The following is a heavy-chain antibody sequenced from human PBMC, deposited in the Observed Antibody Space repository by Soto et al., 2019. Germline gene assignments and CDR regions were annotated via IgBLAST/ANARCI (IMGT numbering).Heavy chain of an antibody. J-gene: IGHJ4*02. CDR3: ARDPFGASSY. Sequence: EVPLVESGGGLIQPGGSLTLSCAASGFTFSSYWMHWVRQVPGKGLVWVSHIKSDGTTKRYADSAKGRFTISRDNAKNMLYLQMNSLRAEDTAVYYCARDPFGASSYWGQGTLVTVSS. V-gene: IGHV3-74*01. D-gene: IGHD3-3*01. CDR1: GFTFSSYW. CDR2: IKSDGTTK.